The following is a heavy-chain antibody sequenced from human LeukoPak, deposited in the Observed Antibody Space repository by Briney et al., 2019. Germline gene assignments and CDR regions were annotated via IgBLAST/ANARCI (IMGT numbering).Heavy chain of an antibody. CDR3: ARVLISAGITMILRGPSAFDI. V-gene: IGHV3-48*01. CDR2: ISSSSSTI. J-gene: IGHJ3*02. Sequence: GGSLRLSCAASGFTFSSYSMNWVRQAPGKGLEWVSYISSSSSTIYYADSVKGRFTISRDNAKNSLYLQMNSLRAEDTAVYYCARVLISAGITMILRGPSAFDIWGQGTMVTVSS. D-gene: IGHD3-22*01. CDR1: GFTFSSYS.